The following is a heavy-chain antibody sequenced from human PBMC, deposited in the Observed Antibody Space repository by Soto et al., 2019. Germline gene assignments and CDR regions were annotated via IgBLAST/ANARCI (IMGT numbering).Heavy chain of an antibody. CDR3: GRLRSRGFGGYGGREL. Sequence: EVQLVESGGGLVQPGGSLRLSCAASGFTFSVSYMTWVRQAPGKGLEWVATIKEDGSEKYYVDSVRGRFTISRDNAKESTDLAMGRLGAGGPGLYFRGRLRSRGFGGYGGRELWGPGNPVTVSS. CDR1: GFTFSVSY. J-gene: IGHJ4*02. V-gene: IGHV3-7*05. CDR2: IKEDGSEK. D-gene: IGHD5-12*01.